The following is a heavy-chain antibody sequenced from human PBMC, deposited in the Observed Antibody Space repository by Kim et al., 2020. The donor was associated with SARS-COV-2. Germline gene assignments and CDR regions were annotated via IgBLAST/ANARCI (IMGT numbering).Heavy chain of an antibody. CDR1: GYTFSSSQ. CDR3: ARDCGLGGSRDY. D-gene: IGHD3-16*01. CDR2: INPSGGRT. V-gene: IGHV1-46*01. Sequence: ASVKVSCKASGYTFSSSQMHWLRQAPGQGLEWMGRINPSGGRTDYAQKFQGRVTMTRDTSTDTVYMELSSLRSEDTAVYYCARDCGLGGSRDYWGPGTLV. J-gene: IGHJ4*02.